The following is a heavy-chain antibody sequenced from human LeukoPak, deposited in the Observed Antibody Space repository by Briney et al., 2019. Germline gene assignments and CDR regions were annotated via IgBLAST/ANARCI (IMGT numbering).Heavy chain of an antibody. CDR3: ARDKIVGATHFDY. CDR2: IKSDGSEK. CDR1: GFSFSDHW. D-gene: IGHD1-26*01. V-gene: IGHV3-7*01. J-gene: IGHJ4*02. Sequence: GGSLRLSCAPSGFSFSDHWMNWVRQAPGEGLEWVANIKSDGSEKHYVDSVKGRFTISRDNTKNSLYLQMNSLRAEDTAVCYCARDKIVGATHFDYWGQRTLVTVSS.